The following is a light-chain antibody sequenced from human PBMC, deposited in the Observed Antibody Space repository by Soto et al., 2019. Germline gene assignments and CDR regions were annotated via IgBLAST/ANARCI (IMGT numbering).Light chain of an antibody. V-gene: IGKV3-20*01. J-gene: IGKJ1*01. CDR1: QSVSSSY. CDR2: GAS. Sequence: EIVLTQSPGTLSLSPWERATLSCRASQSVSSSYLAWYQQKPGQAPRLLIYGASSRATGIPDRFSGSGSGTDFTLTISRLEPEDFAVYYCQQYGSSQAWTFGQGTKVDNK. CDR3: QQYGSSQAWT.